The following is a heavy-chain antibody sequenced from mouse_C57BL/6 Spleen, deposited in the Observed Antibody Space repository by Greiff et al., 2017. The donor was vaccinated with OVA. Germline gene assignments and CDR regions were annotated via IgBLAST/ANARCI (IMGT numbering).Heavy chain of an antibody. CDR2: IWSGGST. Sequence: QVQLKQSGPGLVQPSQSLSITCTVSGFSLTSYGVHRVRQPPGKGLEWLGVIWSGGSTDYNAAFISRLSISKDNSKSQVFFKMSSLQADDTAIYYCAGEYDGEGYAMDYWGQGTSVTVSS. D-gene: IGHD2-14*01. J-gene: IGHJ4*01. V-gene: IGHV2-4*01. CDR3: AGEYDGEGYAMDY. CDR1: GFSLTSYG.